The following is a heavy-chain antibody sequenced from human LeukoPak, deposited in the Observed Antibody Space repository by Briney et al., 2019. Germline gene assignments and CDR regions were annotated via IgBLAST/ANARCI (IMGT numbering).Heavy chain of an antibody. D-gene: IGHD2-2*01. V-gene: IGHV3-23*01. CDR2: ISGSGSST. Sequence: GGSLRLSCAVSGFTFSSYAMNWVRQAPGKGLEWVSVISGSGSSTYYADSVKGQFTISRDNSKDTLYLQMNSLRAEDTAVYYCAKAPNCNSASCYTSVDYWGQGTLVTVSS. J-gene: IGHJ4*02. CDR3: AKAPNCNSASCYTSVDY. CDR1: GFTFSSYA.